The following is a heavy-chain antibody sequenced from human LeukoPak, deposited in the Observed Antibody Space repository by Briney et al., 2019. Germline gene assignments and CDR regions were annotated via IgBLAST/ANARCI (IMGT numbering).Heavy chain of an antibody. V-gene: IGHV3-9*01. Sequence: PGRSLRLSCAASGFTFDDYAMPWVRQAPGKGLEWVSGISWNSGSIGYADSVKGRFTISRDNAKNSLYLQMNSLRAEDTALYYCAKDIGSSGWSAFDIWGQGTMVTVSS. CDR2: ISWNSGSI. J-gene: IGHJ3*02. CDR3: AKDIGSSGWSAFDI. CDR1: GFTFDDYA. D-gene: IGHD6-19*01.